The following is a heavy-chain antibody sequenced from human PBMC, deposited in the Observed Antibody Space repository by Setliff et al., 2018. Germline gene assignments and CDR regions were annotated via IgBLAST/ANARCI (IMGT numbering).Heavy chain of an antibody. D-gene: IGHD6-13*01. Sequence: ASVKVSCKASGYTFSDYYMHWIRQAPGQGPEWMGWISAYKDKTRSIEKFQDRRTLTMDTSTNTVFMELRNLRADDTATYYCARGGMAAAGRKGVFEYWGQGTVVTVSS. CDR2: ISAYKDKT. CDR3: ARGGMAAAGRKGVFEY. CDR1: GYTFSDYY. V-gene: IGHV1-18*04. J-gene: IGHJ4*02.